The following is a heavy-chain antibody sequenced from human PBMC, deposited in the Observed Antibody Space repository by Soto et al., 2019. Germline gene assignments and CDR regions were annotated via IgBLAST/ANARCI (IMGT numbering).Heavy chain of an antibody. V-gene: IGHV4-4*07. J-gene: IGHJ6*02. CDR1: GGSISSYY. CDR3: ARDLEEYSSSWRTYYYYYYGMDV. Sequence: SETLSLTCTVSGGSISSYYWSWIRQPAGKGLEWIGRIYTSGSTNYNPSLKSRVTMSVDTSKNQFSLKLSSVTAADTAVYCCARDLEEYSSSWRTYYYYYYGMDVWGQGTTVTVSS. D-gene: IGHD6-13*01. CDR2: IYTSGST.